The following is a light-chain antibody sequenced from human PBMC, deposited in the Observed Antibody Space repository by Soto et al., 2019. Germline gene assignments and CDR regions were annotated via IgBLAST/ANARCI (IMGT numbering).Light chain of an antibody. CDR1: SSDVGGYNY. V-gene: IGLV2-8*01. Sequence: QSVLTQPPSASGSPGQSVTISCTGTSSDVGGYNYVSWYQQHPGKAPKLMIYEVSKRPSGVPERFSGSKSGNTASLTVSGLQAEDEADYYCSSYAGSTVFGTGTKVTVL. CDR2: EVS. J-gene: IGLJ1*01. CDR3: SSYAGSTV.